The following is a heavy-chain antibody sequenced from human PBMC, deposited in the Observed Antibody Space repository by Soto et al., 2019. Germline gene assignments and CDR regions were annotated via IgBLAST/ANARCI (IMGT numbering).Heavy chain of an antibody. Sequence: PSETLSLTCSVSGGSVSDKAYYWSWIRQPPGKRLEWIGYVYYSGTTNYNPSLKSRVTISVDLSKNQFSLRLSSVTTADTALYYCARTTAVPNSLRSRYFFDYWGQGTLVTVSS. V-gene: IGHV4-61*08. CDR3: ARTTAVPNSLRSRYFFDY. D-gene: IGHD4-17*01. CDR1: GGSVSDKAYY. CDR2: VYYSGTT. J-gene: IGHJ4*02.